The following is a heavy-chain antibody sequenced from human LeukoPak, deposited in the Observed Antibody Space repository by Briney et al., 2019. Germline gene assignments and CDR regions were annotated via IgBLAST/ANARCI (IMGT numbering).Heavy chain of an antibody. CDR3: AREESGSSGWYDY. CDR1: RFTFIGYT. J-gene: IGHJ4*02. V-gene: IGHV3-21*01. Sequence: PRGSLRLSCAASRFTFIGYTMNWVRQAPGKGLEWVSSISSRSTYIYYADSVKGRFTISRDNAKNSLYLQMNSLRAEDTAVYYCAREESGSSGWYDYWGQGTLVTVSS. CDR2: ISSRSTYI. D-gene: IGHD6-19*01.